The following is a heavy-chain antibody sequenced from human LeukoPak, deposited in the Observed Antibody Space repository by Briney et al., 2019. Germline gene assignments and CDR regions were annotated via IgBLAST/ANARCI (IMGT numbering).Heavy chain of an antibody. CDR3: ARDSLLIRLGEGNWFDP. Sequence: GESLKISCKGSGYTFTGYYMHWVRQAPGQGLEWMGWINPNSGGTNYAQKFQGRVTMTRDTSISTAYMELSRLRSDDTAVYYCARDSLLIRLGEGNWFDPWGQGTLVTVSS. D-gene: IGHD3-16*01. J-gene: IGHJ5*02. CDR1: GYTFTGYY. CDR2: INPNSGGT. V-gene: IGHV1-2*02.